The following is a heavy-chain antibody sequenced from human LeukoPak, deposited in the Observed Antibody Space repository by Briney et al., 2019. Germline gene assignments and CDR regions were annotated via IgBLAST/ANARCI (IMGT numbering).Heavy chain of an antibody. V-gene: IGHV1-46*01. D-gene: IGHD4-17*01. CDR3: ASRYGDYDYYYYYMDV. Sequence: ASVKVSCKASGYTFTSFYIHWVRQAPGQGLEWMGIIDPSGGSTSYAQKFQGRVTMTRDTSTSTLYMELSSLRSEDTAVYYCASRYGDYDYYYYYMDVWGKGTTVTVSS. CDR1: GYTFTSFY. J-gene: IGHJ6*03. CDR2: IDPSGGST.